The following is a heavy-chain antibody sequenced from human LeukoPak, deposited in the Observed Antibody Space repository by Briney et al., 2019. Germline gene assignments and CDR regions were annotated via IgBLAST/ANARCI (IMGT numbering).Heavy chain of an antibody. Sequence: SETLSLTYTVSGGSISSSHYYWAWIRQPPGKGLQRIGSIYYSGTTYYNPSLKSRVTVSVDTSKNQFSLKLTSVTAADTAVYSCARVGCSGGSCYGSRGAFDIWGQGTMVTVSS. CDR2: IYYSGTT. J-gene: IGHJ3*02. CDR1: GGSISSSHYY. CDR3: ARVGCSGGSCYGSRGAFDI. D-gene: IGHD2-15*01. V-gene: IGHV4-39*07.